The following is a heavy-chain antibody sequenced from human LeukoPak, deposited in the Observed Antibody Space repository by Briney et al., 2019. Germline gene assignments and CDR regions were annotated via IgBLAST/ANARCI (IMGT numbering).Heavy chain of an antibody. CDR2: ISGSGGST. CDR3: GKEGRGMGAATIDY. Sequence: PGGSLRLSCAAPGFTFSNYAMIWVPQAPGKGLEWVSGISGSGGSTYYADSVGRFSISRDNSKNTLYLQMTSLRAEDTAVYYCGKEGRGMGAATIDYWGQGTLVTVSS. V-gene: IGHV3-23*01. D-gene: IGHD1-26*01. CDR1: GFTFSNYA. J-gene: IGHJ4*02.